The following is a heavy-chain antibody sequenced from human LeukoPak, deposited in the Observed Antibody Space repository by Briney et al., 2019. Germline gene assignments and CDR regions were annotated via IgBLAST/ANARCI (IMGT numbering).Heavy chain of an antibody. D-gene: IGHD5-24*01. CDR2: IIPILGIA. Sequence: SVKVSCKASGGTFSSYTISWVRQAPGQGLEWMGRIIPILGIANYAQKFRGRVTITADKSTSTAYMELSSLRSEDTAVYYCARSRDGYNNFDYWGQGTLVTVSS. CDR1: GGTFSSYT. CDR3: ARSRDGYNNFDY. J-gene: IGHJ4*02. V-gene: IGHV1-69*02.